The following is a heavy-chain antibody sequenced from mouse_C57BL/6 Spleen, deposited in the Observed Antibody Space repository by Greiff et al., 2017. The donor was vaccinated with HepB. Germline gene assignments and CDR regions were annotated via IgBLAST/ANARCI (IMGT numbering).Heavy chain of an antibody. D-gene: IGHD2-10*01. CDR1: GFTFSDYG. CDR3: ARAYYGNYVGFAY. CDR2: ISSGSSTI. Sequence: EVKLVDSGGGLVKPGGSLKLSCAASGFTFSDYGMHWVRQAPEKGLEWVAYISSGSSTIYYADTVKGRFTISRDNAKNTLFLQMTSLRSEDTAMYYCARAYYGNYVGFAYWGQGTLVTVSA. V-gene: IGHV5-17*01. J-gene: IGHJ3*01.